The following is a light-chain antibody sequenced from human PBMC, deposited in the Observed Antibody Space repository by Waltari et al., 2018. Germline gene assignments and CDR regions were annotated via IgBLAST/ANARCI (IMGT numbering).Light chain of an antibody. J-gene: IGKJ3*01. Sequence: DIQMTQSPSSLSASVGDRVTITCRASQSISTYLHWYQQKPGKAPNLLVYASSNFQTGVSSRFSGSGSGTDFTLTISSLEPEDFATYYCQQTYGSPPTFGPGTKVDI. CDR1: QSISTY. CDR2: ASS. CDR3: QQTYGSPPT. V-gene: IGKV1-39*01.